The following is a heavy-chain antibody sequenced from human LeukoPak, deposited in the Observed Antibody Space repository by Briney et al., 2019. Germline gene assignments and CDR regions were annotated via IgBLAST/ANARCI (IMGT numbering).Heavy chain of an antibody. J-gene: IGHJ5*02. CDR3: ARVAFSGWLLNWFDP. V-gene: IGHV3-7*01. CDR2: IKEDGSEK. D-gene: IGHD6-19*01. Sequence: PGGSLRLSCAASEFTFSSYSMSWVRQAPGKGLEWVANIKEDGSEKYYVDSVKGRFTISRDNAKNSLYLQMDSLRAEDTAVYYCARVAFSGWLLNWFDPWGQGTLVTVSS. CDR1: EFTFSSYS.